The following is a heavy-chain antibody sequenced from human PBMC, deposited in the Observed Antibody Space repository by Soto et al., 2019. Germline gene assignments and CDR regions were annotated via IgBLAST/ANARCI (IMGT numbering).Heavy chain of an antibody. CDR1: GCSISSYY. V-gene: IGHV4-59*01. CDR3: ARVWVGAFDI. CDR2: IYYSGST. Sequence: QVQLQESGPGLVKPSETLSLTCTVSGCSISSYYWSWIRQPPGKGLEWIGYIYYSGSTNYNPSLKRRVTISVDTSKNQFSLKLSSVTAADTAVYYCARVWVGAFDIWGQGTMVTVSS. J-gene: IGHJ3*02. D-gene: IGHD1-26*01.